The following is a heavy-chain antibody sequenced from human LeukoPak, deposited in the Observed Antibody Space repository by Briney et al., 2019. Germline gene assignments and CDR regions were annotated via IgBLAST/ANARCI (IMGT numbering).Heavy chain of an antibody. Sequence: PGRSLRLSCAASGFTFSSYGMHWVRQAPGKGLEWVAVISYDGSNKYYADSVKGRFTIYRDNSKNTLYLQMNSLRAEDTAVYYCATTRRMLVVAATPLDYWGQGTLVTVSS. CDR1: GFTFSSYG. D-gene: IGHD2-15*01. V-gene: IGHV3-30*03. CDR3: ATTRRMLVVAATPLDY. CDR2: ISYDGSNK. J-gene: IGHJ4*02.